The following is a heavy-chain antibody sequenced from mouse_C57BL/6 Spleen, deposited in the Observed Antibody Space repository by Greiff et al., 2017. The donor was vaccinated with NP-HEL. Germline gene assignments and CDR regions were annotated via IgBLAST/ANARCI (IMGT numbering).Heavy chain of an antibody. CDR1: GYTFTDYY. CDR3: ARNPYYGSSFYAMDY. D-gene: IGHD1-1*01. CDR2: INPYNGGT. V-gene: IGHV1-19*01. Sequence: VQLQQSGPVLVKPGASVKMSCKASGYTFTDYYMNWVKQSHGKSLEWIGVINPYNGGTSYNQKFKGKATLTVDKSSSTAYMELNSLTSEDSAVYYCARNPYYGSSFYAMDYWGQGTSVTVSS. J-gene: IGHJ4*01.